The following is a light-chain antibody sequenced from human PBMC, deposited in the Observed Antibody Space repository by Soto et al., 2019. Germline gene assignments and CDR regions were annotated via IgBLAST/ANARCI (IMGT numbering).Light chain of an antibody. CDR1: QSVSTK. CDR2: GAS. Sequence: EIVMTQSPATLSVSPGERAKLYCRASQSVSTKLAWYQQKPGQAPRLLIYGASSRATGIPDRFSGSGSGTDFTLTISRLEPEDFAVYHCQQYGSSPWKCGQGTKGDIK. J-gene: IGKJ1*01. CDR3: QQYGSSPWK. V-gene: IGKV3-20*01.